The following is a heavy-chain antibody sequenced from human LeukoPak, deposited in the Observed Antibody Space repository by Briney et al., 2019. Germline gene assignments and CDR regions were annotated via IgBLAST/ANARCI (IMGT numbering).Heavy chain of an antibody. V-gene: IGHV3-48*04. J-gene: IGHJ4*02. CDR3: ARDMGSGWYYDY. CDR1: GFTFSSYS. Sequence: QPGGSLRLSCTASGFTFSSYSMYWVRQAPGKGLEWVSYISSSSSIIYYADSVKGRFTISRDNAKNSLYLQMNSLRAEDTAVYYCARDMGSGWYYDYWGQGTLVTVSS. D-gene: IGHD6-19*01. CDR2: ISSSSSII.